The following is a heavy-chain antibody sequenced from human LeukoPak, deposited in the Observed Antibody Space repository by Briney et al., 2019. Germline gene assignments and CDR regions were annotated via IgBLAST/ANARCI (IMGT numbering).Heavy chain of an antibody. CDR3: ATQPVPCVHWFDR. CDR1: GYSISSGYY. Sequence: PSQTLSLTCAVSGYSISSGYYWGWIRQPPGQGLEWIGSLYHSGSTYYNPSLTSRLTISVDTSENQFSLKLSSVTAADTAVYYCATQPVPCVHWFDRWGQGTLVTVSS. J-gene: IGHJ5*02. CDR2: LYHSGST. D-gene: IGHD1-14*01. V-gene: IGHV4-38-2*01.